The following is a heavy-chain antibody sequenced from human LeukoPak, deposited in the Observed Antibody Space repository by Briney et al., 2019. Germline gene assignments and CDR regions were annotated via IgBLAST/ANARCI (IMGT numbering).Heavy chain of an antibody. Sequence: PSETLSLTCAVYGESFSGYYWSWIRQPPGKGLEWIGEINHSGSTNYNPSLKSRVTISVDTSKNQFSLKLSSVTAADTAVYYCARGLQWLVPRGDAFDIWGQGTMVTVSS. J-gene: IGHJ3*02. CDR3: ARGLQWLVPRGDAFDI. V-gene: IGHV4-34*01. CDR1: GESFSGYY. CDR2: INHSGST. D-gene: IGHD6-19*01.